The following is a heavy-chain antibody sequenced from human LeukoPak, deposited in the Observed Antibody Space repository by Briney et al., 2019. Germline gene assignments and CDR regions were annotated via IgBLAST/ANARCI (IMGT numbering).Heavy chain of an antibody. J-gene: IGHJ4*02. CDR3: AREYYDILSGLYYFDY. CDR1: GGSISSYY. V-gene: IGHV4-59*01. CDR2: IYYSGST. Sequence: PSETLSLTCTVSGGSISSYYWSWIRQPPGKGLEWIGYIYYSGSTNCNPSLKSRVTISVDTSKHQFSLKMSSVTAADTAVYYCAREYYDILSGLYYFDYWGQGTLVTVSS. D-gene: IGHD3-9*01.